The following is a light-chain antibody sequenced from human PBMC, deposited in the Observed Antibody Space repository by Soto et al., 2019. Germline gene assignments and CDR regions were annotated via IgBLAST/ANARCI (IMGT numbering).Light chain of an antibody. CDR1: QDIRSW. CDR3: QQANSFPLT. J-gene: IGKJ4*01. Sequence: IQMTQSPSXVSASVGDRVSITCRASQDIRSWLAWYQQRPGKAPKLLIYAATILQSGVPSRFSGSGSGTAFTLTISNLQPEDFASYFCQQANSFPLTFGGGTKV. V-gene: IGKV1-12*01. CDR2: AAT.